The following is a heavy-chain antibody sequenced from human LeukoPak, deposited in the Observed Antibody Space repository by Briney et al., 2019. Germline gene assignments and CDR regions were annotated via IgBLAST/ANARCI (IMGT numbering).Heavy chain of an antibody. V-gene: IGHV3-33*06. CDR3: AKSGGSGSYPNWFDP. CDR1: GFTFSSYG. J-gene: IGHJ5*02. Sequence: AGRSLRLSCAASGFTFSSYGMHWVRQAPGKGLEWVAVIWYGGSNKYYADSVKGRFTISRDNSKNTLYLQMNSLRAEDTAVYYCAKSGGSGSYPNWFDPWGQGTLVTVSS. D-gene: IGHD3-10*01. CDR2: IWYGGSNK.